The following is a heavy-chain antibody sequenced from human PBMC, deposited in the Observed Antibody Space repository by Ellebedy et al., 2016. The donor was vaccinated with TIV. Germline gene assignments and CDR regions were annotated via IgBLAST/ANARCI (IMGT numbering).Heavy chain of an antibody. CDR1: GFTFSSYA. CDR2: ISYAGSSK. CDR3: ARDPTYYDFWSGYYTSYYYYGMDV. V-gene: IGHV3-30-3*01. Sequence: GESLKISCAASGFTFSSYAMHWVRQAPGKGLEWVAVISYAGSSKYYADSVKGRFTISRDNSKNTLYLQMNSLRAEDTAVYYCARDPTYYDFWSGYYTSYYYYGMDVWGQGTTVTVSS. D-gene: IGHD3-3*01. J-gene: IGHJ6*02.